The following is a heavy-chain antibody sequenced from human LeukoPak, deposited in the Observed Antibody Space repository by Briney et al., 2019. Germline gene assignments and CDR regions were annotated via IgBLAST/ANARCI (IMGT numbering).Heavy chain of an antibody. CDR1: GYTFTSYG. V-gene: IGHV1-18*01. CDR3: ARADGDYGDLYFDY. Sequence: ASVKVSRKASGYTFTSYGISWVRQAPGQGLEWMGWISAYNGNTNYAQKLQGRVTMTTDTSTSTAYMELRSLRSDDTAVYYCARADGDYGDLYFDYWGQGTLVTVSS. CDR2: ISAYNGNT. D-gene: IGHD4-17*01. J-gene: IGHJ4*02.